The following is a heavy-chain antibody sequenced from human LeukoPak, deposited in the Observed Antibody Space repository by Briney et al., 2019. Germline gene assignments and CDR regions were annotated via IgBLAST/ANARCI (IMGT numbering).Heavy chain of an antibody. CDR1: GFTFSSYS. J-gene: IGHJ4*02. Sequence: GGSLRLSCAASGFTFSSYSINWVRQAPGKGLEWVSSISSSSTYISYTDSLKGRFTISRDNAKNSLYLQMNSLRAGDTAVYYCARAREVDYYDSSGYYSFDYWGQGTLVTVSS. CDR2: ISSSSTYI. D-gene: IGHD3-22*01. CDR3: ARAREVDYYDSSGYYSFDY. V-gene: IGHV3-21*01.